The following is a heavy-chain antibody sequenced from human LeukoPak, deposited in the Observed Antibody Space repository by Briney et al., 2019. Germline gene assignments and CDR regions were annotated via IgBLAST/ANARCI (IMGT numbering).Heavy chain of an antibody. D-gene: IGHD3-10*01. CDR1: GFTFSSYW. CDR3: ATYKGKVRGATIYYYYMDV. Sequence: GGSLRLSCAASGFTFSSYWMSWVRQAPGKGLEWVANIKQDGSEKYYVDSVKGRFTISRDNAKNSLYLQMNSLRAEDTAVYYCATYKGKVRGATIYYYYMDVWGKGTTVTISS. J-gene: IGHJ6*03. CDR2: IKQDGSEK. V-gene: IGHV3-7*01.